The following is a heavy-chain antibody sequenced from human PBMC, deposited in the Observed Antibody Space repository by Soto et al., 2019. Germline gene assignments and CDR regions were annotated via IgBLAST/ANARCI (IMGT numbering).Heavy chain of an antibody. Sequence: GGSLRLSCAASGFTFSSYWMSWVRQAPGKGLEWVANIKQDGSEKYYVDSVKGRFTISRDNAKNSLYLQMNSLRAEDTAVYYFVRFIFCGRDSCYSFTFDIWGQGTMVTVSS. CDR1: GFTFSSYW. J-gene: IGHJ3*02. D-gene: IGHD2-15*01. CDR2: IKQDGSEK. CDR3: VRFIFCGRDSCYSFTFDI. V-gene: IGHV3-7*01.